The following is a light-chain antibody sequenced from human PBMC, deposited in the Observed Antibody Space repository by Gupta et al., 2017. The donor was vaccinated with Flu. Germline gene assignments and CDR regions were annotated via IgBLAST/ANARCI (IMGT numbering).Light chain of an antibody. J-gene: IGKJ5*01. CDR3: QQYDRWPPIT. CDR2: GAS. CDR1: RSISNN. V-gene: IGKV3-15*01. Sequence: ATLSVSPGERATLSCRASRSISNNLAWFQQKPGQAPRLLIYGASTMATGIPDRFSGSGCGTEFTLTISSLQSEDFVVYYCQQYDRWPPITFGQGTQVEIK.